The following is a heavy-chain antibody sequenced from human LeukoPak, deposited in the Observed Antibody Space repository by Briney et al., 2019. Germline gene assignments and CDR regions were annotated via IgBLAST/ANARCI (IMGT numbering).Heavy chain of an antibody. D-gene: IGHD2-15*01. J-gene: IGHJ4*02. CDR1: GFTVDDYA. V-gene: IGHV3-9*01. CDR3: VAGGVVAAATLDT. Sequence: GGSLRLSCAASGFTVDDYAMHWVRQAPGKGLEWVSGISWNSGSIAYEDSVKGRFTISRDNAKNSLYLQMNSLRPEDTALYYCVAGGVVAAATLDTWGQGTLVTVSS. CDR2: ISWNSGSI.